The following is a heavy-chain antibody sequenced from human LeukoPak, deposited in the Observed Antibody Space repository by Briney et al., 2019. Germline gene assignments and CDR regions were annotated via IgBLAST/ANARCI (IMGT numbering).Heavy chain of an antibody. J-gene: IGHJ3*02. CDR2: ISSSGRTI. CDR1: GFTVSSNY. Sequence: PGGSLRLSCAASGFTVSSNYMNWVRQAPGKGLEWVSYISSSGRTISYADSVKGRFTISRDNAKNSLYLQMNSLRAEDTAVYFCAREGALTVTKDAFDIWGQGTMVTVSS. V-gene: IGHV3-48*03. D-gene: IGHD4-17*01. CDR3: AREGALTVTKDAFDI.